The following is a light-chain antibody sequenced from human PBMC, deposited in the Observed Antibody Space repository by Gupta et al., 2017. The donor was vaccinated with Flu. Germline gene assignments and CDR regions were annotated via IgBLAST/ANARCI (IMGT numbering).Light chain of an antibody. CDR1: SRDVGNYNY. CDR3: SSYTISSSYL. V-gene: IGLV2-14*03. J-gene: IGLJ1*01. CDR2: DVS. Sequence: QSALTQPASVSGSPGQSITISCTGTSRDVGNYNYVSWYQQHPGKAPKLMIYDVSNRPSGISNRFSGSKSGNTASLTISGLQAEDEADYYCSSYTISSSYLFGTGTKLSVL.